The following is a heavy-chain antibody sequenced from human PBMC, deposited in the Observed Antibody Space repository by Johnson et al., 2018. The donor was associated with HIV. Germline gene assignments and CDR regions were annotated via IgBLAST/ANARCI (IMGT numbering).Heavy chain of an antibody. Sequence: QVQLVESGGGLVKPGESLRLSCAASGFTFSSYAMHWVRQAPAKGLEWVAAISYDGSNNYYADSVKGRFTISRDNSKNTLYLQMNSLRAEDTAVYYCAKDDQNYYGSGSYYDAFDIWGQGTMVTVSS. CDR2: ISYDGSNN. CDR3: AKDDQNYYGSGSYYDAFDI. J-gene: IGHJ3*02. CDR1: GFTFSSYA. D-gene: IGHD3-10*01. V-gene: IGHV3-30*04.